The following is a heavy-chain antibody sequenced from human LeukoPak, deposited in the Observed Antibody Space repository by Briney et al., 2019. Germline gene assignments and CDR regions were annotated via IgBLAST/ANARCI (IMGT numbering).Heavy chain of an antibody. Sequence: PSETLSLTCTVSGGSISSSSYYWGWVRQPPGKGLEWIGNIYSSGSTYYNPSLKSRVTISVDTSKNQFSLKLSSVTAADTAVYYCARDYGAGGRYFDYWGQGTLVT. CDR3: ARDYGAGGRYFDY. CDR1: GGSISSSSYY. CDR2: IYSSGST. J-gene: IGHJ4*02. D-gene: IGHD4-17*01. V-gene: IGHV4-39*02.